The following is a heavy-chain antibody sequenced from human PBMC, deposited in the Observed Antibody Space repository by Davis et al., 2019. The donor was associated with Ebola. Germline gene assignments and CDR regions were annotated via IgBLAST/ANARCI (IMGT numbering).Heavy chain of an antibody. J-gene: IGHJ4*02. CDR1: GYTFTSYG. CDR2: ISAYNGNT. D-gene: IGHD3-22*01. CDR3: ARCITMIVVGHFDY. V-gene: IGHV1-18*04. Sequence: AASVKVSCKASGYTFTSYGISWVRQAPGQGLEWMGWISAYNGNTNYAQTLQGRVTMTTDTSTSTAYMELRSLRSDDTAVYYCARCITMIVVGHFDYWGQGTLVTVSS.